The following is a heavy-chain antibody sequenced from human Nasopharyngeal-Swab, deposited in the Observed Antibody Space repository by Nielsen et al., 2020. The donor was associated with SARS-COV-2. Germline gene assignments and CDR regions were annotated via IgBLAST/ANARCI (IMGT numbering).Heavy chain of an antibody. D-gene: IGHD1-7*01. CDR2: INAGNGNT. J-gene: IGHJ4*02. CDR1: GYTFTSYA. Sequence: ASVKVSCKASGYTFTSYAMHWVRQAPGQRLEWMGWINAGNGNTKYSQKFQGRVTIARDTSASTAYMELSSLRSEDTAVYYCATYHRITGTVNWGQGTLVTVSS. V-gene: IGHV1-3*01. CDR3: ATYHRITGTVN.